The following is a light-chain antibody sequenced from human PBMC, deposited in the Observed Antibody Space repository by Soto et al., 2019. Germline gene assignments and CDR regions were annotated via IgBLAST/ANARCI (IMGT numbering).Light chain of an antibody. CDR2: GSS. CDR3: DQYGSSPPYT. Sequence: EVVLTQSPGTLSLSPGERATLSCRASQSVSNNYLAWYQQKPGQAPRLLIFGSSDRATGIPDRFSGSGSGTDFTLTISRLEPEDFAINYCDQYGSSPPYTFGLGTKLEIK. CDR1: QSVSNNY. J-gene: IGKJ2*01. V-gene: IGKV3-20*01.